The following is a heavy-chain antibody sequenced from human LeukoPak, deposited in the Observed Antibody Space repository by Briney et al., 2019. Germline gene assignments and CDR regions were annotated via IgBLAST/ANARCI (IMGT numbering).Heavy chain of an antibody. CDR3: TRADGDYDHHFFDY. CDR2: IRRRANDGTT. D-gene: IGHD4-17*01. V-gene: IGHV3-49*04. Sequence: PGGSLRLFCTGSGFNFGDYGLSWVRQAPGKGLEWIGFIRRRANDGTTEYAASIKGRFTISRDDSKSIAYLQMNGLQTEDTALYYCTRADGDYDHHFFDYWGQGTQVIVSS. J-gene: IGHJ4*02. CDR1: GFNFGDYG.